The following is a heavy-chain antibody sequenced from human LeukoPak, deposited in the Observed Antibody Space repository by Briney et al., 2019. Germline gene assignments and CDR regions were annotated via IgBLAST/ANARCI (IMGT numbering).Heavy chain of an antibody. CDR2: IYTSGST. V-gene: IGHV4-61*02. Sequence: SETLSLTCTVSGGSISSGSYYWSWIRQPAGKGLEWIGRIYTSGSTNYNPSLKSRVTISVDTSKNQFSLKLSSVTAADTAVYYCARGRLRVRGVIKVFDIWGQGTMVTVSS. J-gene: IGHJ3*02. CDR3: ARGRLRVRGVIKVFDI. CDR1: GGSISSGSYY. D-gene: IGHD3-10*01.